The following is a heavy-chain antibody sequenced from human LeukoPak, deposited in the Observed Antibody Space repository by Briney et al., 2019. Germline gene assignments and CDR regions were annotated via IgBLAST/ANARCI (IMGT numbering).Heavy chain of an antibody. D-gene: IGHD4-17*01. CDR2: IYHYGSNK. Sequence: GGSLRLSCAPSGFTLSSYGMHWVRRAPRKGGAGVAVIYHYGSNKYYADSVKGRFTISRDNSKNTLYLQMNSLRAEDTAVYYCAKDAHGDYRFSYYFDYWGQGTLVTVSS. CDR1: GFTLSSYG. V-gene: IGHV3-30*18. CDR3: AKDAHGDYRFSYYFDY. J-gene: IGHJ4*02.